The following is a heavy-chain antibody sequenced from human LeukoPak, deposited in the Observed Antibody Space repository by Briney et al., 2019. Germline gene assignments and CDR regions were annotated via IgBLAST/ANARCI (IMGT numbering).Heavy chain of an antibody. D-gene: IGHD7-27*01. CDR3: ARNVPRTGDFYY. Sequence: ASVKVSCKASGYTFTSYDINWVRQATGQGLEWIGWMNPDSGNTGYAQKFQGRITLPRDTSISTAYMELSSLTSEDTAVYYCARNVPRTGDFYYWGQGTLVTVSS. J-gene: IGHJ4*02. CDR1: GYTFTSYD. CDR2: MNPDSGNT. V-gene: IGHV1-8*01.